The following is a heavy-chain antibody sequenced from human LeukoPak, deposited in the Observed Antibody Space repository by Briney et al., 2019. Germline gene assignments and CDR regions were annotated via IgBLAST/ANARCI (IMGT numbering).Heavy chain of an antibody. CDR1: GYPFTSYY. V-gene: IGHV1-46*01. Sequence: EASVKVSCKASGYPFTSYYIHWVRQAPGQGLEWVGIINIPSGGSTSYGQKFQGRVTMTRDTSTSTVYMELSSLRSEDTAVYYCTRELGGSYNDYWGQGTPVTVSS. CDR3: TRELGGSYNDY. J-gene: IGHJ4*02. D-gene: IGHD1-26*01. CDR2: INIPSGGST.